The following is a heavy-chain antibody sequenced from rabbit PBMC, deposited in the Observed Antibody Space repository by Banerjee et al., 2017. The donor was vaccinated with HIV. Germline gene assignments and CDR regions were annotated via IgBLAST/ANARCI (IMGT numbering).Heavy chain of an antibody. Sequence: QEQLEESGGDLVKPEGSLTLTCTASGFSFSSSYWICWVRQAPGKGLEWIAGIYAGSSDNTWYASWVNGRFSISKTSSTTVTLQMTSLTAADTATYFCARGGDWGARLNLWGPGPLVTVS. V-gene: IGHV1S45*01. CDR1: GFSFSSSYW. D-gene: IGHD2-1*01. J-gene: IGHJ6*01. CDR3: ARGGDWGARLNL. CDR2: IYAGSSDNT.